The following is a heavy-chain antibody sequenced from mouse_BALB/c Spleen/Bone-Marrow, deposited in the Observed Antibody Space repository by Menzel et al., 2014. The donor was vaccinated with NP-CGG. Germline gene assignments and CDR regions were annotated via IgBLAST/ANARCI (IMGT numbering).Heavy chain of an antibody. D-gene: IGHD1-2*01. CDR2: INPDSSTI. CDR3: ARRGYSGSFAF. Sequence: EVKLVESGGGLVQPGGSLKLSCAASGFDLSSFWMSWVRQAPGKGLEWIGEINPDSSTINYTPSLKDKFIMSRDNAQNTLFLRMRKERSEDTALYNCARRGYSGSFAFWGQGTLVTVSA. CDR1: GFDLSSFW. V-gene: IGHV4-1*02. J-gene: IGHJ3*01.